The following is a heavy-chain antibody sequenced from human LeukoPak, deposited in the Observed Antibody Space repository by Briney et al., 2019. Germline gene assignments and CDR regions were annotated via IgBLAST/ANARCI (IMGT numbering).Heavy chain of an antibody. J-gene: IGHJ4*02. CDR3: ARSPRDIVVVPAAFDY. CDR2: ISYDGSNK. Sequence: GGSLRLSCAASGFTFRSYGMHWVRQAPGKGLEWVAVISYDGSNKYYADSVKGRFTISRDNSKNTLYLQMNSLRAEDTAVYYCARSPRDIVVVPAAFDYWGQGTLVTVSS. D-gene: IGHD2-2*01. CDR1: GFTFRSYG. V-gene: IGHV3-30*03.